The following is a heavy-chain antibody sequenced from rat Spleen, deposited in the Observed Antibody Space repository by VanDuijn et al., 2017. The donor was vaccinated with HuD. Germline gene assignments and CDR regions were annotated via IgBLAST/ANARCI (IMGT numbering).Heavy chain of an antibody. CDR3: ATRGPWFAY. Sequence: EVQLVESGGGLVQPGRSLKLSCAASGFTFSSFAMAWVRQAPKKGLEWVAYISYDGGSTYYRDSVKGRFTISRDNAKSTLYLQMDSLRSEDTATYYCATRGPWFAYWGQGTLVTVSS. V-gene: IGHV5-7*01. CDR2: ISYDGGST. J-gene: IGHJ3*01. CDR1: GFTFSSFA.